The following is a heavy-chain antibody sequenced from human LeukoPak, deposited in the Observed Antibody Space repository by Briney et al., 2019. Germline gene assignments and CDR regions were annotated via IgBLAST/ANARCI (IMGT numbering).Heavy chain of an antibody. D-gene: IGHD5-18*01. V-gene: IGHV4-61*09. J-gene: IGHJ6*03. CDR1: GGSISSGSYY. CDR3: AISTAMVNYYYMDV. Sequence: PSETLSLTCTVSGGSISSGSYYWTWIRQPAGKGLEWIGQIYTSGSTNYNPSLKSRVTISLDTSKNQFSLKLSSVTAADTAVYYCAISTAMVNYYYMDVWGKGTTVTVSS. CDR2: IYTSGST.